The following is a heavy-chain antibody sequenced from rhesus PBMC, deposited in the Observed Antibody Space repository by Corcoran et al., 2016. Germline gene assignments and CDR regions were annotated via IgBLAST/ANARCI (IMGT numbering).Heavy chain of an antibody. Sequence: QVQLQESGPGLVKPSETLSLTCAVSGYSIRSGYGWSWIPQPPGKGLEWIGYIGGSSGSTNYNPSLKSRVTISKDTSKNQFSLKLSSVTAADTAVYYCARRSSYWYFDLWGPGTPITISS. D-gene: IGHD4-29*01. J-gene: IGHJ2*01. CDR2: IGGSSGST. CDR1: GYSIRSGYG. CDR3: ARRSSYWYFDL. V-gene: IGHV4-127*01.